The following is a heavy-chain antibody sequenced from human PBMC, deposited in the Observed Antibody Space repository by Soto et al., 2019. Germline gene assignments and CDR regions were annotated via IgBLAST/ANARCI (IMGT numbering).Heavy chain of an antibody. CDR1: GGSISSSNW. CDR3: ARDDSSSLYFDY. D-gene: IGHD6-6*01. V-gene: IGHV4-4*02. J-gene: IGHJ4*02. Sequence: PSETLSLTCAVSGGSISSSNWWSWVRQPPGKGLEWIGEIYHSGSTNYNPSLKSRVTISVDKSKNQFSLKLCSVTAADTAVYYCARDDSSSLYFDYWGQGTLVTVSS. CDR2: IYHSGST.